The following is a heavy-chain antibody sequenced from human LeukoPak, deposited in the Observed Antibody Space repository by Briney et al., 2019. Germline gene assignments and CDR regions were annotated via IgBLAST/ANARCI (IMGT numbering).Heavy chain of an antibody. Sequence: GGSLRLSCAASGFIFSNFNMNWVRQAPGKGLEWVASIDTTSTYIFYGDSVRGRFTISRDHATNSLSLQMHSLTAGDTAVYYCAREAYYDILTGYYNFGILDYWGQGTLVTVSS. D-gene: IGHD3-9*01. V-gene: IGHV3-21*01. J-gene: IGHJ4*02. CDR2: IDTTSTYI. CDR3: AREAYYDILTGYYNFGILDY. CDR1: GFIFSNFN.